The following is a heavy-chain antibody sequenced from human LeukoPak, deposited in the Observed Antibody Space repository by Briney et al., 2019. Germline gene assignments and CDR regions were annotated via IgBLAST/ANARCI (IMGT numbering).Heavy chain of an antibody. CDR2: ITDNYNT. V-gene: IGHV3-23*01. CDR3: VKGACSSGCSGNY. J-gene: IGHJ4*02. Sequence: GGSLRLSCAASGIMFSDSAMYWVRQAPGKGLECVAVITDNYNTYYGDSVKGRFTVSRDNSKKTLYLQMNSLRVDDTALYHCVKGACSSGCSGNYWGQGTRVIVPS. CDR1: GIMFSDSA. D-gene: IGHD6-19*01.